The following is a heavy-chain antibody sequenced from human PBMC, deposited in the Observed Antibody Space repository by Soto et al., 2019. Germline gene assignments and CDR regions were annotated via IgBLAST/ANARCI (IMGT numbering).Heavy chain of an antibody. J-gene: IGHJ4*01. CDR2: TYYRYKWYY. CDR3: ARGEQYSGRIFDY. D-gene: IGHD1-26*01. CDR1: GDSVSSNSAG. V-gene: IGHV6-1*01. Sequence: SQTLSLTCAITGDSVSSNSAGWSWVRQSPSRGLEWLGRTYYRYKWYYEYAVSVRGRITINPDTSKSQYSLQLNSVTPKDTAVYFCARGEQYSGRIFDYWGQGTLVTVSS.